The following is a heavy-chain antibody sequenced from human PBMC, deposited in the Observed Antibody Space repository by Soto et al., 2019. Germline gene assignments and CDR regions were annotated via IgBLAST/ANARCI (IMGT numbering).Heavy chain of an antibody. CDR1: GGSVSSGSYY. D-gene: IGHD3-3*01. CDR3: ARVRFLEWLSGFDP. V-gene: IGHV4-61*01. CDR2: IYYSGST. Sequence: PSETLSLTCTVSGGSVSSGSYYWSWIRQPPGKGLEWIGYIYYSGSTNYNPSLKSRVTISVDTSKNQFSLKLSSVTAADTAVYYCARVRFLEWLSGFDPWGQGTLVTVSS. J-gene: IGHJ5*02.